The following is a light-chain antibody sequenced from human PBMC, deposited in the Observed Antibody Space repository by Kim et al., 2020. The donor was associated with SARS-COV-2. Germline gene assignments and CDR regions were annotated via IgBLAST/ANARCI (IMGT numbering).Light chain of an antibody. J-gene: IGKJ4*01. CDR2: ATS. CDR1: QDIRND. CDR3: LQHNSFPLT. Sequence: AAVGDRVTITCRASQDIRNDLGLYQQQPGKAPKRLIYATSTLQSGVPSRFSGSGSEKEFTLTISSLQPEDFATYYCLQHNSFPLTFGGGTKVDIK. V-gene: IGKV1-17*01.